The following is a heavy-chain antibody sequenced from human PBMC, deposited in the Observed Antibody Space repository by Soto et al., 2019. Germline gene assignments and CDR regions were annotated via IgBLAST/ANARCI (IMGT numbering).Heavy chain of an antibody. J-gene: IGHJ1*01. V-gene: IGHV4-34*01. Sequence: QVQLHQWGAGLLKPSDTLSLTCAVYGGSFSGYFWTWIRQPPGKGLEWIVEINHSGNTNYSPSLKRRVTISLDTSKNQFSLKLSSVTAADTAVYYCARGLRDSSGYYHVHYFQHWGQGTLVTVSS. D-gene: IGHD3-22*01. CDR3: ARGLRDSSGYYHVHYFQH. CDR1: GGSFSGYF. CDR2: INHSGNT.